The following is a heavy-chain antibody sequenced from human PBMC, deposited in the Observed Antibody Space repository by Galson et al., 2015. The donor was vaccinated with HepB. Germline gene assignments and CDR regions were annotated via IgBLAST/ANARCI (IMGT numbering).Heavy chain of an antibody. CDR2: IKSKTDGGTT. CDR3: TTEQGY. V-gene: IGHV3-15*07. Sequence: LRLSCAASGFPFSNAWMNWVRQAPGKGLEWVSRIKSKTDGGTTDYAAPVKGRFTISRDDSKNTLYLQMNSLKTEDTAVYYCTTEQGYWGQGTLVTVSS. CDR1: GFPFSNAW. J-gene: IGHJ4*02.